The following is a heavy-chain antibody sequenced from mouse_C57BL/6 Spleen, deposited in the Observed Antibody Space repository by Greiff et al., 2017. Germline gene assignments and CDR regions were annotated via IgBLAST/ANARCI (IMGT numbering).Heavy chain of an antibody. D-gene: IGHD2-2*01. CDR3: GMVTTNWKLFFDY. CDR1: GFNIKDYY. CDR2: IDPEDGET. V-gene: IGHV14-2*01. Sequence: VQLKQSGAELVKPGASVKLSCTASGFNIKDYYMHWVKQRTEQGLEWIGRIDPEDGETKYAPKFQGKATITADTSSNTAYLPLSSLTSEDTAVYYCGMVTTNWKLFFDYWGQGTTLTVSS. J-gene: IGHJ2*01.